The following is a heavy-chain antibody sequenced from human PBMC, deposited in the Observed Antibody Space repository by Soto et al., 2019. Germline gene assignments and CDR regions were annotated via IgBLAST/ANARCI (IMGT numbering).Heavy chain of an antibody. CDR2: ISAYNGNT. CDR1: GYTFTSYG. J-gene: IGHJ6*02. CDR3: ARDIPYDYGSGSYYSHGMDV. V-gene: IGHV1-18*01. Sequence: ASVKVSCKASGYTFTSYGIGWVRQAPGQGLEWMGWISAYNGNTNYAQKLQGRVTMTTDTSTSTAYMELRSLRSDDTAVYYCARDIPYDYGSGSYYSHGMDVWGQGTTVTVSS. D-gene: IGHD3-10*01.